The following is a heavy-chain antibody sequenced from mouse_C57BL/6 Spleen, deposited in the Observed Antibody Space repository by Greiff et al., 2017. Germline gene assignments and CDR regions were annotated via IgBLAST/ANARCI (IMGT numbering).Heavy chain of an antibody. D-gene: IGHD2-3*01. CDR1: GFTFSSYA. CDR3: ARVPDGYYPYWYFDV. V-gene: IGHV5-4*03. CDR2: ISDGGSYT. J-gene: IGHJ1*03. Sequence: EVKLVESGGGLVKPGGSLKLSCAASGFTFSSYAMSWVRQTPEKRLEWVATISDGGSYTYYPDNVKGRVTITRENAKNNLYLQISHLKSEDTAMYYCARVPDGYYPYWYFDVWGTGTRSPSPQ.